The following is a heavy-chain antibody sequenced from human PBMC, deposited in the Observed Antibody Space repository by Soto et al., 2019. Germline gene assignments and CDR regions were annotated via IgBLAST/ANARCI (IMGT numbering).Heavy chain of an antibody. D-gene: IGHD3-16*01. J-gene: IGHJ1*01. Sequence: EVQLLESGGGLIQPGGSLRLSCAASGLPFDMYSMSWVRQAPGKGLEWVSAISGTGSNTYYADSVQGRFTISRDNSKSTGYLQMNSLRAEDTAVYYCATRDGESSLGTWGNCQNWGQFTLVTFSS. CDR3: ATRDGESSLGTWGNCQN. CDR1: GLPFDMYS. V-gene: IGHV3-23*01. CDR2: ISGTGSNT.